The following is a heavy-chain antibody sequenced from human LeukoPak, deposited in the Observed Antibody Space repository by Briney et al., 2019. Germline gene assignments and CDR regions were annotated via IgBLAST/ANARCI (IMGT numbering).Heavy chain of an antibody. V-gene: IGHV4-59*02. CDR3: ARGPGPGGSGKIDY. D-gene: IGHD6-19*01. CDR2: IFYSGST. J-gene: IGHJ4*02. CDR1: GGSVSGYY. Sequence: SETLSLTCTVSGGSVSGYYWSWIRQPPGKGLEWIGYIFYSGSTNYNPSLKSRVSISVDTSKNQSSLKLSSVTAADTAVYYCARGPGPGGSGKIDYWGQGTLVTVSS.